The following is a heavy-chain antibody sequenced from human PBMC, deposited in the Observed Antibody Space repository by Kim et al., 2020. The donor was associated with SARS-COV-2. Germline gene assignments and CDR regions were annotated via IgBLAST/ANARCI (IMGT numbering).Heavy chain of an antibody. CDR2: ISSSGSTI. J-gene: IGHJ4*02. CDR1: GFTFSDYY. Sequence: GGSLRLSCAASGFTFSDYYMSWIRQAPGKGLEWVSYISSSGSTIYYADSVKGRFTISRDNAKNSLYLQMNSLRAEDTAVYYCASSSGSVVTPGPGDYWGQGTLVTVSS. D-gene: IGHD2-21*02. CDR3: ASSSGSVVTPGPGDY. V-gene: IGHV3-11*01.